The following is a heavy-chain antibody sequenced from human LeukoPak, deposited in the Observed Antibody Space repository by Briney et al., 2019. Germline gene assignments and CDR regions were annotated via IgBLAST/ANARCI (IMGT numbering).Heavy chain of an antibody. V-gene: IGHV3-30*02. CDR1: GFTFSSYG. CDR2: IRYDGSNK. Sequence: GVSLRLLCAASGFTFSSYGMHWVRQAPGKGREGVAFIRYDGSNKYYADAVKGRFTISRDNSKNTLYLQMNSLRAEDTAVYYCAKDRGWRNDILTGRPRASMDFDYWGQGTLVTVSS. D-gene: IGHD3-9*01. CDR3: AKDRGWRNDILTGRPRASMDFDY. J-gene: IGHJ4*02.